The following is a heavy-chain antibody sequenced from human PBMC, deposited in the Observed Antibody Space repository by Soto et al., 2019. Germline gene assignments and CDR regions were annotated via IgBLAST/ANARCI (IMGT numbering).Heavy chain of an antibody. J-gene: IGHJ4*02. CDR3: TSLYYGH. CDR1: EFTFANAW. CDR2: IKSKADGGTT. V-gene: IGHV3-15*01. Sequence: GGSLRLSCAASEFTFANAWISWVRQAPGKGLEWVGRIKSKADGGTTDYAAPVKGRFTISRDESQNTLYLQMSSLKTEDTAVYYCTSLYYGHWGQGTLVTVSS. D-gene: IGHD4-17*01.